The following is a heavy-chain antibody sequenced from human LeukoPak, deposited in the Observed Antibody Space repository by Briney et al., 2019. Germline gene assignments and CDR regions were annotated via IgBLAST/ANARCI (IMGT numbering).Heavy chain of an antibody. CDR3: AKDVHDYINY. V-gene: IGHV3-20*04. Sequence: GGSLRLSCAASGFTFDDYGMSWVRQAPGKGLEWVSGINWNGGSTGYADSVKGRFTISRDNAKNSLYLQMNSLRTEDTAVYYCAKDVHDYINYWGQGTLVTVSS. J-gene: IGHJ4*02. D-gene: IGHD3-16*01. CDR1: GFTFDDYG. CDR2: INWNGGST.